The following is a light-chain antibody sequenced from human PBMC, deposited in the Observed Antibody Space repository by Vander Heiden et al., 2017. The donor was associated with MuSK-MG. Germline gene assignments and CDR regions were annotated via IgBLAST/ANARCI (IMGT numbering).Light chain of an antibody. Sequence: EIVLTQSPATLSLSPGERATLSCRASQSVGKYLAWYQQKPGQAPRLLIYEASNRAAGIPPRFSGSGSGTDFSLTISSLEPEDFAVYYCQQRSNWPPALTFGGGTKVEIK. CDR1: QSVGKY. CDR2: EAS. J-gene: IGKJ4*01. CDR3: QQRSNWPPALT. V-gene: IGKV3-11*01.